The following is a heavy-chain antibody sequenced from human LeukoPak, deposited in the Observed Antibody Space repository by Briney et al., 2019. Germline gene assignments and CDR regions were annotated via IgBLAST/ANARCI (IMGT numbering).Heavy chain of an antibody. CDR1: GFTFSSYS. V-gene: IGHV3-21*01. J-gene: IGHJ6*02. Sequence: GGSLRLSCAASGFTFSSYSMNWVRQAPGKGLEWVSSIGSSSSCIYYADSVKGRFTISRDNAKNSLYLQMNSLRAEDTAVYYCARGYCSSTSCPGFYYYYYGMDVWGQGTTVTVSS. CDR2: IGSSSSCI. D-gene: IGHD2-2*01. CDR3: ARGYCSSTSCPGFYYYYYGMDV.